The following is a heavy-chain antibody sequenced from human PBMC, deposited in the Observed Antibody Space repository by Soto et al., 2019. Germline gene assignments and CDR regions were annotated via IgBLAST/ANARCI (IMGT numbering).Heavy chain of an antibody. D-gene: IGHD3-22*01. J-gene: IGHJ4*02. CDR1: GFTFSTYA. V-gene: IGHV3-30*04. Sequence: LRLSCAASGFTFSTYAMHCVRQAPGKGLEWVTVISYDATNKYYADYVKGRFTISRYNSKNKLYLQMNSLRADDTAVYYCARDSPKYYYDSFDHWGQRILVAVSS. CDR2: ISYDATNK. CDR3: ARDSPKYYYDSFDH.